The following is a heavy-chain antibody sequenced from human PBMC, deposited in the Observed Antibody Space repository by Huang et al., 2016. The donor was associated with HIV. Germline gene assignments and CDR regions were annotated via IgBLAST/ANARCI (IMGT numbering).Heavy chain of an antibody. Sequence: QERLVESGGGVVQPGRSLRLSCAASGFPFSSYAMHWVRQATGKGLEWVAVISDDGSNQHYVDSVKGRFTISRDNSKKMLYLQMNSLRMGDTAVYYCARGSAGVLWFGEMWGQGTLVTVSS. CDR1: GFPFSSYA. V-gene: IGHV3-30*04. CDR2: ISDDGSNQ. J-gene: IGHJ4*02. D-gene: IGHD3-10*01. CDR3: ARGSAGVLWFGEM.